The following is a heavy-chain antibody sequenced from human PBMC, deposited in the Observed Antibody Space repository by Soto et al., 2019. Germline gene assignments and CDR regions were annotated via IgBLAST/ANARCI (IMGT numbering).Heavy chain of an antibody. J-gene: IGHJ5*02. Sequence: SETLSLTCVVSGYSISSGYYWGWIRQPPGKGLEWIGSIYHSGSTYYNPSLKSRVTISVDTSKNQFSLKVRSVTAADTAVYYCGRAPGGALPIWFDPWGQGTLVTVSS. V-gene: IGHV4-38-2*01. CDR1: GYSISSGYY. CDR2: IYHSGST. CDR3: GRAPGGALPIWFDP. D-gene: IGHD4-17*01.